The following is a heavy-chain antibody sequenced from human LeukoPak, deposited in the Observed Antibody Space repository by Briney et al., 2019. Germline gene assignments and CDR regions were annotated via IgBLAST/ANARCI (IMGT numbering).Heavy chain of an antibody. CDR1: GGSFSGYY. J-gene: IGHJ4*02. V-gene: IGHV4-34*01. D-gene: IGHD6-13*01. CDR3: ARGSTYSSRWYERVPDY. Sequence: SETLSLTCAVYGGSFSGYYWSWIRQPPAKGLEWIGEINHSGSTNYNPSLKSRVTISVDTSKNQFSLKLSSVTAADTAVYYCARGSTYSSRWYERVPDYWGQGTLVTVSS. CDR2: INHSGST.